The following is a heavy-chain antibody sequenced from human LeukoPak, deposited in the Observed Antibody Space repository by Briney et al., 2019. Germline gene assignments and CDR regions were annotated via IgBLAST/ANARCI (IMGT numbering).Heavy chain of an antibody. J-gene: IGHJ4*02. D-gene: IGHD3-22*01. Sequence: ASVKVSCKASGYTFTGYYMHWVRQAPGQGLEWMGWINPNSGGTNYAQKFQGRVTMTRDTSISTAYMELSRLRSDDTAVYYCARDSSGLYYDSSGSHVDYWGQGTLVTVSS. CDR1: GYTFTGYY. V-gene: IGHV1-2*02. CDR3: ARDSSGLYYDSSGSHVDY. CDR2: INPNSGGT.